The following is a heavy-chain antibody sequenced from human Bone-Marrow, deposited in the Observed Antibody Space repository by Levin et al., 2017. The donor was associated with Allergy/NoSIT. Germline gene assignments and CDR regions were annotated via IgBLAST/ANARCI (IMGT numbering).Heavy chain of an antibody. Sequence: GESLKISCAASGFSFSDYHLTWVRQAPGRGLEWLSYITSLGNTKYYADSVKGRFTVSRDNANNYLYLEMNSLRAEDTAVYYCARGGFYDFWAHYLGYFDNWGQGTLVTVSS. CDR2: ITSLGNTK. CDR3: ARGGFYDFWAHYLGYFDN. D-gene: IGHD3-3*01. J-gene: IGHJ4*02. CDR1: GFSFSDYH. V-gene: IGHV3-11*01.